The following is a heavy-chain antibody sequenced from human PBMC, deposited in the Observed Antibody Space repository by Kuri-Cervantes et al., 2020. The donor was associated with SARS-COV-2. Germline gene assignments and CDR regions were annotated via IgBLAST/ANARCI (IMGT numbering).Heavy chain of an antibody. CDR1: GFTFSSYG. Sequence: GESLKISCAASGFTFSSYGMHWVRQAPGKGLEWVAVISYDGSNKYYADSVKGRFTTSRDNSKNTLYLQMNSLRAEDTAVYYCARDRGYCSSTSCFFDYWGQGTLVTVSS. CDR3: ARDRGYCSSTSCFFDY. V-gene: IGHV3-30*03. D-gene: IGHD2-2*01. J-gene: IGHJ4*02. CDR2: ISYDGSNK.